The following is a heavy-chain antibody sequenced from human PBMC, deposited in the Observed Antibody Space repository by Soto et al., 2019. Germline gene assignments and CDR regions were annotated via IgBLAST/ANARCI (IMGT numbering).Heavy chain of an antibody. CDR3: AKGIAVAGTGPDPLYYFDY. D-gene: IGHD6-19*01. J-gene: IGHJ4*02. CDR2: ISGSGGST. V-gene: IGHV3-23*01. CDR1: GFTFSSYA. Sequence: GGSLRLSCAASGFTFSSYAMSWVRQAPGKGLEWVSAISGSGGSTYYADSVKGRFTISRDNSKNTLYLQMNSLRAEDTAVYYCAKGIAVAGTGPDPLYYFDYWGQGTLVTVSS.